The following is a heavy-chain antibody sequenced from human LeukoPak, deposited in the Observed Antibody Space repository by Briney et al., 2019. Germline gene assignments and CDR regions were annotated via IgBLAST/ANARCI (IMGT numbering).Heavy chain of an antibody. CDR1: GGSVSSDY. CDR2: IYHPTTT. D-gene: IGHD6-19*01. CDR3: ATAHSSGWFDF. V-gene: IGHV4-59*02. Sequence: SETLSLTCSVSGGSVSSDYWSWIRHSPGTGLEWIGYIYHPTTTNYNPSLKSRVSMSLDTPKNQFSLDLTSVTAADTAMYFCATAHSSGWFDFWGRGTLVTVSS. J-gene: IGHJ4*02.